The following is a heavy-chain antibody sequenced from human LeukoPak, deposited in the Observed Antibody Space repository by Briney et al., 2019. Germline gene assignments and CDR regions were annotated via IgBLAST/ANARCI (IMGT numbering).Heavy chain of an antibody. Sequence: GESLEISCKGSGSSFTSYWIGWVRPMPGKGLEWMGIIYPGDSDTRYSPSFQGPVTISADKSISTAYLQWSSLKASDTAMYYCARPAFCRGGSCYDYWGQGTLVTVSS. CDR2: IYPGDSDT. CDR3: ARPAFCRGGSCYDY. V-gene: IGHV5-51*01. CDR1: GSSFTSYW. J-gene: IGHJ4*02. D-gene: IGHD2-15*01.